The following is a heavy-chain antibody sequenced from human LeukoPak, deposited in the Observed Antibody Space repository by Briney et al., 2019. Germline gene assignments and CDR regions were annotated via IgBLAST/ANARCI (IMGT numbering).Heavy chain of an antibody. D-gene: IGHD1-14*01. CDR2: ISSSSYI. V-gene: IGHV3-21*01. CDR3: ARDRNSDDAFDI. CDR1: GFTFSSYS. J-gene: IGHJ3*02. Sequence: GGSLRLSCAASGFTFSSYSMNWVRQAPGKGLEWVSSISSSSYIYYADSVKGRFTISRDNAKNSLYLQMNSLRAEDTAVYYCARDRNSDDAFDIWGQGTMVTVSS.